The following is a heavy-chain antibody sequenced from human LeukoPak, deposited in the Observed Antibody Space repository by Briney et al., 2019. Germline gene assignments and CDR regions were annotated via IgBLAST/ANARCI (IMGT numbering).Heavy chain of an antibody. Sequence: SETLSLTCAVSGFSISSGYFWAWIRQPPGKGLEWIGSIFHNGITYYNPSLKSRITISVDTSKNQFSLKLSSVTAADTAVYYCARRISTRRGETCSSTSCYFDYWGQGTLVTVSS. J-gene: IGHJ4*02. CDR1: GFSISSGYF. D-gene: IGHD2-2*01. CDR2: IFHNGIT. CDR3: ARRISTRRGETCSSTSCYFDY. V-gene: IGHV4-38-2*01.